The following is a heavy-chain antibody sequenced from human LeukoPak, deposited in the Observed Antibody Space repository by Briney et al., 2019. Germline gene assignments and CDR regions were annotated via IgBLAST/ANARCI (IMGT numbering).Heavy chain of an antibody. V-gene: IGHV3-23*01. CDR3: AKAPSRAGSGWFQIDY. D-gene: IGHD6-19*01. J-gene: IGHJ4*02. CDR2: IGPSGGNT. CDR1: GFTFGDYA. Sequence: GGSLRLSCTASGFTFGDYAMSWFRQAPGKGLEWVSTIGPSGGNTYYADSVKGRFTISRDNRDNSKNTLYLQMNSLRADDTAVYYCAKAPSRAGSGWFQIDYWGQGTLVTVSS.